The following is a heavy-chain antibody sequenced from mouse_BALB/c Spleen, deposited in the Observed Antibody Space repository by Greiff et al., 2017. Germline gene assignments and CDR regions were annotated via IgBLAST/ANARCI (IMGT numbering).Heavy chain of an antibody. CDR3: ARVYDGYYADY. CDR2: ISSGGST. J-gene: IGHJ4*01. D-gene: IGHD2-3*01. CDR1: GFTFSSYA. Sequence: EVMLVESGGGLVKPGGSLKLSCAASGFTFSSYAMSWVRQTPEKRLEWVASISSGGSTYYPDSVKGRFTISRDNARNILYLQMSSLRSEDTAMYYCARVYDGYYADYWGQGTSVTVSS. V-gene: IGHV5-6-5*01.